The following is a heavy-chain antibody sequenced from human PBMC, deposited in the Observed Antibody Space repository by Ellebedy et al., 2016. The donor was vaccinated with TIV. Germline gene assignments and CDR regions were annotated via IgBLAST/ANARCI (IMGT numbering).Heavy chain of an antibody. CDR2: ISSDGGNK. CDR1: RFTFSSYG. V-gene: IGHV3-30*03. CDR3: ARAIHGREYSFGDY. J-gene: IGHJ4*02. D-gene: IGHD5-18*01. Sequence: PGGSLRLSCAASRFTFSSYGMHWVRQAPGKGLEWVAVISSDGGNKFYADSVKGRFTISRDNSKHTLYLQMNRLRAEDTAVYYCARAIHGREYSFGDYWGQGTLVTVSS.